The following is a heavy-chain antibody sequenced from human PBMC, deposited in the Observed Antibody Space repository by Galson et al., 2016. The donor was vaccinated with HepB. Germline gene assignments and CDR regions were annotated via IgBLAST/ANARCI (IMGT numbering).Heavy chain of an antibody. Sequence: TLSLTCTVSGGSISSGAYYWSWIRQPAGRGLEWIGRVYSSGSTNYNPPLKTRVTISINTSKNHFSLRLSFVTAADTAVDYCARVSVLTSMETKSDAFDIWGQGTMVTVSS. CDR2: VYSSGST. CDR3: ARVSVLTSMETKSDAFDI. D-gene: IGHD2/OR15-2a*01. CDR1: GGSISSGAYY. V-gene: IGHV4-61*02. J-gene: IGHJ3*02.